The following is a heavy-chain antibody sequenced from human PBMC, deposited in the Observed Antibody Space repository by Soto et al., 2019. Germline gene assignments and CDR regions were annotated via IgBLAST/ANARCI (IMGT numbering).Heavy chain of an antibody. D-gene: IGHD1-26*01. CDR3: ARESGFDY. V-gene: IGHV1-18*01. CDR1: GYTFTSYS. Sequence: ASVKVSCKASGYTFTSYSISWVRQAPGQGLEWMGWISAYNGNTKYPQKFQGRVTITRDTSASTAYMELSSLRSEDTAVYYCARESGFDYWGQGTLVTVSS. CDR2: ISAYNGNT. J-gene: IGHJ4*02.